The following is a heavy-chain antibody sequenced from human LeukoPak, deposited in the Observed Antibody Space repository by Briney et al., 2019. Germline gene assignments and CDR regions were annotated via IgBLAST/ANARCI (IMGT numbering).Heavy chain of an antibody. Sequence: ASETLSLTCTVSGGSISSSSYYWGWIRQPPGKGLEWIGNIYYSGGTYYNPSLKSRVTISVDTSKNQFSLKLSSVTAADTAVYYCARVGRVTTTYYYYYGMDVWGQGTTVTVSS. CDR3: ARVGRVTTTYYYYYGMDV. V-gene: IGHV4-39*01. D-gene: IGHD4-17*01. J-gene: IGHJ6*02. CDR1: GGSISSSSYY. CDR2: IYYSGGT.